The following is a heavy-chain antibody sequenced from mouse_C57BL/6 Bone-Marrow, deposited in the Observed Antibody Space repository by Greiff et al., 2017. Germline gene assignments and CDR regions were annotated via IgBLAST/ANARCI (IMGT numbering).Heavy chain of an antibody. J-gene: IGHJ2*01. CDR3: TDYYGSSCDY. CDR1: GFNIKDDY. Sequence: EVQLVESGAELVRPGASVKLSCTASGFNIKDDYMHWVKQRPEQGLEWIGWLDPENGDTDYDSKFQGKATITADTSSNTAYMQLSSLTSEDTAVYYYTDYYGSSCDYWGQGTTLTVSS. D-gene: IGHD1-1*01. V-gene: IGHV14-4*01. CDR2: LDPENGDT.